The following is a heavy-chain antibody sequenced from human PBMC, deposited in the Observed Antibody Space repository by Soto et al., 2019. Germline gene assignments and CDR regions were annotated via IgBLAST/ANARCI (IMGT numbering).Heavy chain of an antibody. CDR2: IIPIFGTA. D-gene: IGHD6-6*01. Sequence: SVKVSCKASGGTFSSYAISWVRQAPGQGLEWMGGIIPIFGTANYAQKFQGRVTITADESTSTAYMELSSLRSEDTAVYYCARTILVIAARPTYYYYGMDVWGQGTTVTVS. CDR1: GGTFSSYA. CDR3: ARTILVIAARPTYYYYGMDV. V-gene: IGHV1-69*13. J-gene: IGHJ6*02.